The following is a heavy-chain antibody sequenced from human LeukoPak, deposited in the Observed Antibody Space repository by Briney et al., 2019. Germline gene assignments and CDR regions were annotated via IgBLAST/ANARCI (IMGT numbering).Heavy chain of an antibody. J-gene: IGHJ5*02. CDR1: GGTFSSYA. CDR3: ARDMGGYYDILTGYSNNWFDP. V-gene: IGHV1-69*04. CDR2: IIPILGIA. Sequence: SVKVSCKASGGTFSSYAISWVRQAPGQGLEWMGRIIPILGIANYAQKFQGRVTITADKSTSTAYMELSSLRSEDTAVYYCARDMGGYYDILTGYSNNWFDPWGQGTLVTVSS. D-gene: IGHD3-9*01.